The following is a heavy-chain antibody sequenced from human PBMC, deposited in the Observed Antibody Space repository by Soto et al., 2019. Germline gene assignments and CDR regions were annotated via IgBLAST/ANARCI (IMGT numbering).Heavy chain of an antibody. CDR2: IAYDGINK. J-gene: IGHJ4*02. D-gene: IGHD3-16*01. V-gene: IGHV3-30-3*01. CDR3: AKSLITFGRSTSSYFDS. Sequence: QVQLVESGGGVVQPGGSLRLSCAASGFTFSSHAMHWVRQAPGKGLEWVAVIAYDGINKYYGDSVKGRSIISRDNSKNTLDLEMSTLRAEDTANYYCAKSLITFGRSTSSYFDSWGQGTLVAVSS. CDR1: GFTFSSHA.